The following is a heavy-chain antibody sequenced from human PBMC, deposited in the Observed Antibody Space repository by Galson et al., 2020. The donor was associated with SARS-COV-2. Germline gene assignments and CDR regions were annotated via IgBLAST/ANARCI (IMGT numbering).Heavy chain of an antibody. CDR1: GYTLTELS. D-gene: IGHD4-17*01. J-gene: IGHJ6*02. V-gene: IGHV1-24*01. Sequence: ASVKVSCKVSGYTLTELSMHWVRQAPGKGLEWMGGFDPEDGETIYAQKFQGRVTMTEDTSTDTAYMELSSLRSEDPAVYYCATSPTIAGTGTNLAYYYYYYGMDVWGQGTTVTVSS. CDR3: ATSPTIAGTGTNLAYYYYYYGMDV. CDR2: FDPEDGET.